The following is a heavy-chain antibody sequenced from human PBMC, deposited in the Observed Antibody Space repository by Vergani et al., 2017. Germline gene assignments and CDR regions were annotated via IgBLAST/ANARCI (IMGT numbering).Heavy chain of an antibody. CDR1: GGSFSGYY. V-gene: IGHV4-34*01. D-gene: IGHD6-19*01. CDR2: INHRGST. CDR3: AGIAVATYRRLDY. Sequence: QVQLQQWGAGLLKPSETLSLTCAVYGGSFSGYYWSWIRQPPGKGLEWIGEINHRGSTNYNPSLKSRVTISVDTSKNQFSLKRSSVTAADTAVYYCAGIAVATYRRLDYWGQGTLVTVSS. J-gene: IGHJ4*02.